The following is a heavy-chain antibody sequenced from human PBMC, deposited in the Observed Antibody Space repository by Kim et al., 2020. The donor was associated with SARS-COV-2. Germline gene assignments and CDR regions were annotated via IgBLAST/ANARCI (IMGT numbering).Heavy chain of an antibody. V-gene: IGHV3-48*04. CDR1: GFTFSSYS. Sequence: GGSLRLSCAASGFTFSSYSMNWVRQAPGKGLEWVSYISSSSSTIYYADSVKGRFTISRDNAKNSLYLQMNSLRAEDTAVYYCARDAASVRYFDWLLHHDAFDIWGQGTMVTVSS. CDR2: ISSSSSTI. CDR3: ARDAASVRYFDWLLHHDAFDI. D-gene: IGHD3-9*01. J-gene: IGHJ3*02.